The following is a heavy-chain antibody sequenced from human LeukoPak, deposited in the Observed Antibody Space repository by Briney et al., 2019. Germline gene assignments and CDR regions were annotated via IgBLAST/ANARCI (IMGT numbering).Heavy chain of an antibody. CDR2: ISYYETDN. CDR3: ARGGGGGSYWSLEGMNV. CDR1: GLTFNDYS. J-gene: IGHJ6*02. V-gene: IGHV3-30-3*01. D-gene: IGHD2-15*01. Sequence: GESLTLSCVVSGLTFNDYSIHWVRQAPGKGLEWVAVISYYETDNYYPASLKGRFTISRDNSKNPLYLQMSTLRAEDTAVYYCARGGGGGSYWSLEGMNVWGQGTTVTVSS.